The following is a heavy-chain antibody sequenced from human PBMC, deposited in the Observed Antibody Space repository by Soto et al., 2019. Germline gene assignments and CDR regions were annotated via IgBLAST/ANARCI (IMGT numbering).Heavy chain of an antibody. J-gene: IGHJ4*02. D-gene: IGHD3-3*01. CDR2: ISYDGSNK. Sequence: QVQLVESGGGVVQPGRSLRLSCAASGFTFSSYAIHWVRQAPGKGLEWEALISYDGSNKYYADSVKGRFTISRDNSKNTLYLQMNSLRAEDTAVYHCARHKRDLRFLKWSYYFDYWGQGTLVTVSS. CDR3: ARHKRDLRFLKWSYYFDY. CDR1: GFTFSSYA. V-gene: IGHV3-30-3*01.